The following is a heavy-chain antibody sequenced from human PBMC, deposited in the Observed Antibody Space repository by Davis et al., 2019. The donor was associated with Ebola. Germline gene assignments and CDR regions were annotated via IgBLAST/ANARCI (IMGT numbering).Heavy chain of an antibody. CDR2: ISNSGDTT. Sequence: GGSLRLSCAAPGFASSGYAMHWVRQAPGKGLEYVSAISNSGDTTFYTSSSKGQFTVSRDNSKNTLYLQMNSLRAEDMAVYYCARALGGEDDWGQGTLVTVSS. CDR3: ARALGGEDD. D-gene: IGHD3-16*01. CDR1: GFASSGYA. J-gene: IGHJ4*02. V-gene: IGHV3-64*01.